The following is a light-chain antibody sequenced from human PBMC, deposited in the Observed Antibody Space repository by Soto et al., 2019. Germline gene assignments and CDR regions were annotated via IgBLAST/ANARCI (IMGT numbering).Light chain of an antibody. CDR1: QSVISN. J-gene: IGKJ1*01. V-gene: IGKV3-15*01. Sequence: EIVMTQSTATLSMSPGEKVTLSCRASQSVISNLAWNQQKPGQAPRLLIYGASTRATGVPDRFSGSGSGTEFTLTISSLQSEDFAVYYCQQYNKWPWTFGQGTKVEIK. CDR3: QQYNKWPWT. CDR2: GAS.